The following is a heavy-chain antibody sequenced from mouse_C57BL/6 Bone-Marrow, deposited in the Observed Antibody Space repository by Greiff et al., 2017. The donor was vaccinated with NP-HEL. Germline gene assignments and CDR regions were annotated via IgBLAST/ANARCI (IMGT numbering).Heavy chain of an antibody. D-gene: IGHD1-1*01. CDR3: ARRFTTVVATDAMDY. Sequence: EVKLMESGGGLVQPGGSLKLSCAASGFTFSDYGMAWVRQAPRKGPEWVAFISNLAYSIYYADTVTGRFTISRENAKNTLYLEMSSLRSEDTAMYYCARRFTTVVATDAMDYWGQGTSVTVSS. CDR2: ISNLAYSI. V-gene: IGHV5-15*01. CDR1: GFTFSDYG. J-gene: IGHJ4*01.